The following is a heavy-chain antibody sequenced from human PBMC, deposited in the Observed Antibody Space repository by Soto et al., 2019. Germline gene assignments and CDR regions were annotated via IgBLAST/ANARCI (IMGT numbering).Heavy chain of an antibody. CDR2: IYYSGST. Sequence: SETLSLTCTVSSAPVSSSTYTWGWIRQPPGKGLEWIGSIYYSGSTYYNPSLNSRVTVSVDTSKNQFSLKVASVTAADTAVYYCARLHGYCISSSCHGHYAMDVWGQGTTVTVSS. D-gene: IGHD2-2*01. J-gene: IGHJ6*02. V-gene: IGHV4-39*01. CDR1: SAPVSSSTYT. CDR3: ARLHGYCISSSCHGHYAMDV.